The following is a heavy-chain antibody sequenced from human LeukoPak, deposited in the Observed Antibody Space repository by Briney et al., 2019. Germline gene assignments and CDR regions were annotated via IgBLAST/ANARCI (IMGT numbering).Heavy chain of an antibody. Sequence: PGGSLRLSCAASGFTFSTYAISWVRQAPGKGLEWVSGISGNGDNTYYADSVKGRFTIYRDHSKSRLSLQMNSLRAEDTAVYYCAKTLSSGWSGKYYFDYWGQGTLVSVSS. J-gene: IGHJ4*02. CDR2: ISGNGDNT. CDR3: AKTLSSGWSGKYYFDY. CDR1: GFTFSTYA. V-gene: IGHV3-23*01. D-gene: IGHD6-19*01.